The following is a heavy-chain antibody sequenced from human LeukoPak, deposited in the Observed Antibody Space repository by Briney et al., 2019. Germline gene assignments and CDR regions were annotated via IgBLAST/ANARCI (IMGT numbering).Heavy chain of an antibody. D-gene: IGHD3-10*02. J-gene: IGHJ5*02. CDR2: IYTSGST. V-gene: IGHV4-4*07. Sequence: SETLSLTCTVSGGSISSYYWSWIRQPAGKGLEWIGRIYTSGSTNYNPSLKSRVTMSVDTSKNQFSLKLSSVTAADTAVYYYARDRYGMLQYNWFDPWGQGTLVTVSS. CDR1: GGSISSYY. CDR3: ARDRYGMLQYNWFDP.